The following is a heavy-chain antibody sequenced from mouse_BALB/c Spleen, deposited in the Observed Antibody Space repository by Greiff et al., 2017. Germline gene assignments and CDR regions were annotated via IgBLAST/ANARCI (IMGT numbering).Heavy chain of an antibody. CDR1: GFNIKDTY. CDR2: IDPANGNT. D-gene: IGHD1-2*01. Sequence: EVQLKQSGAELVKPGASVKLSCTASGFNIKDTYMHWVKQRPEQGLEWIGRIDPANGNTKYDPKFQGKATITADTSSNTAYLQLSSLTSEDTAVYYCARRLRLRYYAMDYWGQGTSVTVSS. J-gene: IGHJ4*01. CDR3: ARRLRLRYYAMDY. V-gene: IGHV14-3*02.